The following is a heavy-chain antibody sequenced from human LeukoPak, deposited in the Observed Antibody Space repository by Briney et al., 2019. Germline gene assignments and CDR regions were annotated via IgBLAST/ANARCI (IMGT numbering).Heavy chain of an antibody. V-gene: IGHV6-1*01. CDR3: ARRLTQYDCFDP. Sequence: SQTLSLACAISGDSVSSNGTAWNWIRQSPSRGLEWLGRTYYRSTWYNDYAVSVRGRITVNPDTSKNQFSLHLNSVTPEDTAVYYCARRLTQYDCFDPWGQGILVTVSS. CDR1: GDSVSSNGTA. CDR2: TYYRSTWYN. J-gene: IGHJ5*02. D-gene: IGHD2-2*01.